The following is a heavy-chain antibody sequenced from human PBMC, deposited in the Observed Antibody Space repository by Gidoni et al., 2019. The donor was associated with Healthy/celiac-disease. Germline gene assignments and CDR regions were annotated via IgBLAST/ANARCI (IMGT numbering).Heavy chain of an antibody. CDR1: GYTFTSYY. Sequence: QVQLVQSGAEVKKPGASVKVSCKASGYTFTSYYMHWVRQAPGQGLEWMGIINPSGGSTSYAQKFQGRVTMTRDTSTSTVYMELSSLRSEDTAVYYCARTYGDQSLGYGMDVWGQGTTVTVSS. CDR2: INPSGGST. CDR3: ARTYGDQSLGYGMDV. D-gene: IGHD4-17*01. V-gene: IGHV1-46*01. J-gene: IGHJ6*02.